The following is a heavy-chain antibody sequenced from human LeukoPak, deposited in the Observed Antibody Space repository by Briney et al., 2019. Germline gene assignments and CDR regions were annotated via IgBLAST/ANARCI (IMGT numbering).Heavy chain of an antibody. J-gene: IGHJ5*02. D-gene: IGHD1-26*01. CDR2: ISGSGGNT. CDR3: ARDGRGSVGFQRFDP. V-gene: IGHV3-23*01. CDR1: GFTFSSYA. Sequence: GGSLRLSCAASGFTFSSYAMSWVRQAPGKGLEWVSSISGSGGNTFYADSVKGRFTISRDNAKNSLYLQMNSLRAEDTAVYYCARDGRGSVGFQRFDPWGQGTLVTVSS.